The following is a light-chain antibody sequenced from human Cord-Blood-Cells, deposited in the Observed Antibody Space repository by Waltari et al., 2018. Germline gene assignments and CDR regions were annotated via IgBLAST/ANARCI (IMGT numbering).Light chain of an antibody. J-gene: IGLJ2*01. CDR3: SSYTSSSTVV. V-gene: IGLV2-14*03. CDR1: SSDVGGYNH. Sequence: QSVLTQPASVSGSPGQSITISCTGTSSDVGGYNHVSWYHHHPGKAPKLMIYDVSKRPSGVSNRFSGSKSGNTASLTISGLQAEDEADYYCSSYTSSSTVVFGGGTKLTVL. CDR2: DVS.